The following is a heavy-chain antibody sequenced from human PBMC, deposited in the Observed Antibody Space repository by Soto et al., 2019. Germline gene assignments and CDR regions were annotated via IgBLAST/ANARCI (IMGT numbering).Heavy chain of an antibody. Sequence: QITLKEAGPTPAKPTQTLTLTCNFSGFSLITSGVGVGWIRQPPGKALEWLALIYWDDDKGYSTSLKSRLTITEDTSRNQVVLTMTNMDPADTATYYCAHTMAPRIFDYWGQGTLVTVSS. V-gene: IGHV2-5*02. CDR2: IYWDDDK. J-gene: IGHJ4*02. CDR1: GFSLITSGVG. CDR3: AHTMAPRIFDY.